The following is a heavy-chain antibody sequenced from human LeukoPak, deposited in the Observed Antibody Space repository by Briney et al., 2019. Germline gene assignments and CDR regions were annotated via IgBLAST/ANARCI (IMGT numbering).Heavy chain of an antibody. D-gene: IGHD5-18*01. CDR3: ARDGAEPEFGYSYGYDWFDP. CDR2: ISAYNGNT. V-gene: IGHV1-18*01. Sequence: GASVKVSCKASGYTFTSYGISWVRQAPGQGLEWMGWISAYNGNTNYAQKLQGRVTMTTDTSTSTTYMELRSLRSDDPAVYNRARDGAEPEFGYSYGYDWFDPWGQGTLVTVST. J-gene: IGHJ5*02. CDR1: GYTFTSYG.